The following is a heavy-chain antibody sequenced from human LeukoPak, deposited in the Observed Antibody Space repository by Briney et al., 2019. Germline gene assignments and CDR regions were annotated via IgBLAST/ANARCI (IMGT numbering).Heavy chain of an antibody. D-gene: IGHD5/OR15-5a*01. CDR2: INPNSGGT. J-gene: IGHJ4*02. CDR3: AKDSVTWSFDY. Sequence: ASVKVSCKAFGYTFTGYYMHWVRQAPGQGLEWMGWINPNSGGTNYAQKFQGRVTITADKSTSTAYMELSSLRAEDTAVYYCAKDSVTWSFDYWGQGTLVTVSS. V-gene: IGHV1-2*02. CDR1: GYTFTGYY.